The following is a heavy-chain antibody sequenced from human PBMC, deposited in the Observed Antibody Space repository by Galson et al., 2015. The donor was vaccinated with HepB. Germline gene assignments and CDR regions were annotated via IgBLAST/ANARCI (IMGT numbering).Heavy chain of an antibody. CDR2: FDPEDGET. CDR3: ARDFPRIVVVPAADY. D-gene: IGHD2-2*01. V-gene: IGHV1-24*01. J-gene: IGHJ4*02. Sequence: SVKVSCKVSGYTLTELSMHWVRQAPGKGLEWMGGFDPEDGETIYAQKFQGRVTMTRDTSISTAYMELSRLRSDDTAVYYCARDFPRIVVVPAADYWGQGTLVTVSS. CDR1: GYTLTELS.